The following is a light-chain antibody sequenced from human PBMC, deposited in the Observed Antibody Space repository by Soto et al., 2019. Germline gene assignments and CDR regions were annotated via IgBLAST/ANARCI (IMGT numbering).Light chain of an antibody. J-gene: IGLJ3*02. Sequence: QSALTQPASVSGSPGQPITISCSGTSSDIGAYKYVSWYQQHPGKVPKLMIYEVNNRPSGVSDRFSGSKSGNTAFLTISGLQAGDEADYYCSSYTGSNTWMFGGGTKVTVL. CDR2: EVN. V-gene: IGLV2-14*01. CDR1: SSDIGAYKY. CDR3: SSYTGSNTWM.